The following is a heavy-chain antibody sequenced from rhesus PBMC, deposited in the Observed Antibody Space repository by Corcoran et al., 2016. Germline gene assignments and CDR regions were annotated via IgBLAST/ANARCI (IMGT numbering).Heavy chain of an antibody. D-gene: IGHD6-43*01. CDR2: IRSKAYGGTS. J-gene: IGHJ4*01. V-gene: IGHV3-184*01. CDR3: TRDRGSSYVFDY. Sequence: EVQLVESGGGLVQPGGSLRLSCAASGFTFSYHYMYWVRPAPGKGLEWVGFIRSKAYGGTSEYAASVKCRFTISRDDSKSIAYLQMNSLKTEDTAVYYCTRDRGSSYVFDYWGQGVLVTVSS. CDR1: GFTFSYHY.